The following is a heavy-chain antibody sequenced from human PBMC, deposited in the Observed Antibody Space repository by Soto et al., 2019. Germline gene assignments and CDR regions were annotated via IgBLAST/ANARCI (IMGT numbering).Heavy chain of an antibody. D-gene: IGHD3-22*01. Sequence: GESLKISCKGSGYSFTSYWISWVRQMPGKGLEWMGRIDPSDSYTNYSPSFQGHVTISADKSISTAYLQWSSLKASDTAMYYCARHLGHYYDSSGYYSGLDYWGQGTLVTVSS. CDR3: ARHLGHYYDSSGYYSGLDY. J-gene: IGHJ4*02. V-gene: IGHV5-10-1*01. CDR2: IDPSDSYT. CDR1: GYSFTSYW.